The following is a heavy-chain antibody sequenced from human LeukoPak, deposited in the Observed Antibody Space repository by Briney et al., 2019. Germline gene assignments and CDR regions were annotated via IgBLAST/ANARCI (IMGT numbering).Heavy chain of an antibody. V-gene: IGHV1-69*13. CDR3: ARDDIVVVVAAQDEDYYYGMDV. D-gene: IGHD2-15*01. CDR1: GGTFSSYA. CDR2: IIPIFGTA. J-gene: IGHJ6*02. Sequence: SVKVSCKASGGTFSSYAISWVRQAPGQGLEWMGGIIPIFGTANYAQKFQGRVTITADESTSTAYMELSSLRSEDTAVYYCARDDIVVVVAAQDEDYYYGMDVWGQGTTVTVSS.